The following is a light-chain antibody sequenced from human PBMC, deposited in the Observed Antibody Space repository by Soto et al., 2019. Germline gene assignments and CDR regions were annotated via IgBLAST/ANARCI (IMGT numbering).Light chain of an antibody. Sequence: DIVMTQSPDSLAVSLGERATINCKSSQSLLYSSNNRNYLAWYQQKPGQPPKLFIYWASTRESGVPDRFSGSGSGTDFTLTITSLQAEDVAVYYCLQYYHFWTFGHGTKVEIK. CDR2: WAS. J-gene: IGKJ1*01. CDR3: LQYYHFWT. V-gene: IGKV4-1*01. CDR1: QSLLYSSNNRNY.